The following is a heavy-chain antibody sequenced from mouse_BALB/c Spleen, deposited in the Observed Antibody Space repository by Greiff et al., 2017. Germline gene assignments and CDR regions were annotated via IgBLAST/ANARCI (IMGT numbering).Heavy chain of an antibody. D-gene: IGHD2-4*01. J-gene: IGHJ4*01. V-gene: IGHV1S22*01. Sequence: LQQPGSELVRPGASVKLSCKASGYTFTSYWMHWVKQRPGQGLEWIGNIYPGSGSTNYDEKVKSKATLTVDTSSSTAYMQLSSLTSEDSAVYYCTREYSGLRRPLYAMDYWGQGPSVTVSS. CDR3: TREYSGLRRPLYAMDY. CDR1: GYTFTSYW. CDR2: IYPGSGST.